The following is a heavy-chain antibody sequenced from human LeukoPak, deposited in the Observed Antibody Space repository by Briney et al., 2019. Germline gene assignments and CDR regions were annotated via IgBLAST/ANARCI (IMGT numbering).Heavy chain of an antibody. V-gene: IGHV3-48*03. CDR3: ARLGDYYDSSGYYAGNDY. CDR2: ISSSGSTI. CDR1: GFTFSSYE. J-gene: IGHJ4*02. Sequence: GGSLRLSCAASGFTFSSYEMNWVRQALGKGLEWVSYISSSGSTIYYADSVKGRFTISRDNAKNPLYLQIKRLRAEDTAVYYCARLGDYYDSSGYYAGNDYCGQGTLVTVSS. D-gene: IGHD3-22*01.